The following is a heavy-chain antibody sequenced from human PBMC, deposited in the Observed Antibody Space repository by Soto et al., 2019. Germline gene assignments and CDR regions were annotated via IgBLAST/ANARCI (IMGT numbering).Heavy chain of an antibody. V-gene: IGHV3-30*18. CDR2: ISYDGSNK. CDR1: GFTFSSYG. J-gene: IGHJ6*03. Sequence: QVQLVESGGGVVQPGRSLRLSCAASGFTFSSYGMHWVRQAPGTGLEWVAVISYDGSNKYYADSVKGRFTLSRDNSKNTLYLQMNSLRAEDTAVYYCAKDNDFHGDDGYYYYYMDCWGKGTRVTVAS. CDR3: AKDNDFHGDDGYYYYYMDC. D-gene: IGHD4-17*01.